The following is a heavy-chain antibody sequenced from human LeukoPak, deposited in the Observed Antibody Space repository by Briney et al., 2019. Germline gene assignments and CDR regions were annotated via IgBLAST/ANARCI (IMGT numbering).Heavy chain of an antibody. CDR2: IFSRSESI. CDR3: ARDFFHSSDSRPFDY. D-gene: IGHD3-22*01. Sequence: EGSLRLSCAASGFTFGAYTINWVRQAPGKGLEWVSCIFSRSESILYADSVRGRFTISRDNTKNLLYLQMDSLRVEDTAVYYCARDFFHSSDSRPFDYWGQGTLVTVSS. J-gene: IGHJ4*01. V-gene: IGHV3-21*01. CDR1: GFTFGAYT.